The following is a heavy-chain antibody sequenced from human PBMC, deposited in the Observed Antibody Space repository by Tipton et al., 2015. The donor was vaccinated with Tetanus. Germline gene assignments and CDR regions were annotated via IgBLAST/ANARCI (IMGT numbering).Heavy chain of an antibody. J-gene: IGHJ4*02. V-gene: IGHV4-39*07. Sequence: LRLSCTVSGASITSSNYFWRWIRQPPGKGLEWIGEISPSGNTNYNPSLKSRVTISADTSRNQFSLTLSSVTAADTAVYYCARGSGWADFWGQGTQVTVSS. CDR3: ARGSGWADF. CDR1: GASITSSNYF. CDR2: ISPSGNT. D-gene: IGHD6-19*01.